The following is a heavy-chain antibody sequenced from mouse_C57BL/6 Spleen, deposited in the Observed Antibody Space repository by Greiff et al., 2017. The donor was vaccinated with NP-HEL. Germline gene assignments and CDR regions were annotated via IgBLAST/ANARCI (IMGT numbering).Heavy chain of an antibody. CDR3: AIPLYYYGSSYAMDY. CDR2: INPNNGGT. CDR1: GYTFTDYY. J-gene: IGHJ4*01. V-gene: IGHV1-26*01. Sequence: VQLQQSGPELVKPGASVKISCKASGYTFTDYYMNWVKQSHGKSLEWIGDINPNNGGTSYNQKFKGKATLTVDKSSSTAYMELRSLTSEDSAVYYCAIPLYYYGSSYAMDYWGQGTSVTVSS. D-gene: IGHD1-1*01.